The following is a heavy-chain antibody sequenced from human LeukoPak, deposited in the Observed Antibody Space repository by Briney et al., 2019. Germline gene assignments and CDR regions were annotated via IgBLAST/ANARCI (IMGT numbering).Heavy chain of an antibody. J-gene: IGHJ5*02. CDR1: GYTFTGYY. D-gene: IGHD1-26*01. Sequence: ASVKVSCKASGYTFTGYYMHWVRQAPGQGLEWMGWINPNSGGTNYAQKFQSRVTMTRDTSIGTAYMELSRLRADDTAVYYCASGSGSYSDWFDPWGQGTLVTVSS. CDR2: INPNSGGT. CDR3: ASGSGSYSDWFDP. V-gene: IGHV1-2*02.